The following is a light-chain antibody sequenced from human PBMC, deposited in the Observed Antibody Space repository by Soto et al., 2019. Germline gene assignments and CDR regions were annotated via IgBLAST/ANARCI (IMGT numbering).Light chain of an antibody. CDR3: QQANSFPFT. V-gene: IGKV1-12*01. CDR1: QNISSW. J-gene: IGKJ3*01. Sequence: DIQMTQSPSSVSASVGDRVTITCRASQNISSWLGWYQLKPGKAPKLLIYGASNLESGVPSRFSGSGSGTDFTLTISSLQAEDFATYSCQQANSFPFTFGPGTKVDIK. CDR2: GAS.